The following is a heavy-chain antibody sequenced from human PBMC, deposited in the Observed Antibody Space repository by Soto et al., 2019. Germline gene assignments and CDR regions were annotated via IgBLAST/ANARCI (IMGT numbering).Heavy chain of an antibody. CDR3: AKGASHAPFEK. V-gene: IGHV3-23*01. CDR2: ISGSGDKT. J-gene: IGHJ4*02. CDR1: GFAFNDFA. Sequence: EVHLLESGGDLVLPGGSLRLSCAASGFAFNDFAMNWVRQAPGKGPEWLSTISGSGDKTFHSDSVKGRFNISRDNSNNKMFLQMNSLRAEDTAIYYCAKGASHAPFEKWGRGTLX.